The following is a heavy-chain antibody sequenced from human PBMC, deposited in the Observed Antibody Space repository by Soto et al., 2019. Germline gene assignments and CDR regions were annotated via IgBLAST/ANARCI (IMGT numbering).Heavy chain of an antibody. Sequence: GESLKISCKASGYNFTAFWIHWVRQMPGKGLEWLGKIDPSDSYTNYSPSFEGHVTISTDNSITTAYLQWSSLRASDTALYFCARVHKNWFDSWAQGTMVTAPQ. V-gene: IGHV5-10-1*01. CDR1: GYNFTAFW. J-gene: IGHJ5*01. CDR3: ARVHKNWFDS. CDR2: IDPSDSYT.